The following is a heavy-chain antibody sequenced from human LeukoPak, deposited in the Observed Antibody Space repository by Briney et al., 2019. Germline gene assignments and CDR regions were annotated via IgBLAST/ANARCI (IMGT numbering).Heavy chain of an antibody. CDR3: ARDLRISRSSSVQGHVI. CDR2: ISSSSSVI. V-gene: IGHV3-48*02. J-gene: IGHJ3*02. CDR1: GFTFSTYR. Sequence: GGSLRLSCAASGFTFSTYRMNWVRQAPGKGLEWVAYISSSSSVIYYADSVKGRFTISRDNAKNSLFLQMNSLRDQDTAVYYCARDLRISRSSSVQGHVIWGQGTLVTVSS. D-gene: IGHD3-3*02.